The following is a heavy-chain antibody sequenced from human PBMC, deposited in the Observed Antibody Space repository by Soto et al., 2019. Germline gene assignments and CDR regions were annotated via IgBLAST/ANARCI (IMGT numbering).Heavy chain of an antibody. CDR2: ISYDGSNK. J-gene: IGHJ4*02. D-gene: IGHD3-22*01. CDR3: ASGYYDSSGYSPHY. V-gene: IGHV3-30-3*01. CDR1: GFTFSSYA. Sequence: GGSLRLSCAASGFTFSSYAMHWVRQAPGKGLEWVAVISYDGSNKYYADSVKGRFTISRDNSKNTLYLQMNSLRAEDTAVYYCASGYYDSSGYSPHYWGQGTLVTVSS.